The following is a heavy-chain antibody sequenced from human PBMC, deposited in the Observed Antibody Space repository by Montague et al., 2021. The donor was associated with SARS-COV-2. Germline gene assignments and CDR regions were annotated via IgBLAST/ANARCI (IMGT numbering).Heavy chain of an antibody. J-gene: IGHJ4*01. CDR1: GGSLSGHH. CDR3: ARLNWDNDSVFDS. D-gene: IGHD1/OR15-1a*01. V-gene: IGHV4-59*11. CDR2: IFHSGNT. Sequence: SETLSLTCTVSGGSLSGHHWSWIRQPPGKGLEWIGYIFHSGNTNYNPSLKSRVTISVDTSKNQFSLRPTSVTAADTAVYYCARLNWDNDSVFDSWGHGAVVAVSS.